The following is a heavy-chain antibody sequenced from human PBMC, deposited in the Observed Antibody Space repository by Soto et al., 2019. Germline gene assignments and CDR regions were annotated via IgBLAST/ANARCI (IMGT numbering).Heavy chain of an antibody. Sequence: ASVKVSCKASGYTFTSYYMHWVRQAPGQGLEWMGIINPSGGSTSYAQKFQGRVTMTRDTSTSTVYMELSSLKSEDTAVYYCARDPYYDFWSGYYTSGSYYYYYYMDVWGKGTTVTVSS. V-gene: IGHV1-46*03. D-gene: IGHD3-3*01. CDR1: GYTFTSYY. CDR3: ARDPYYDFWSGYYTSGSYYYYYYMDV. J-gene: IGHJ6*03. CDR2: INPSGGST.